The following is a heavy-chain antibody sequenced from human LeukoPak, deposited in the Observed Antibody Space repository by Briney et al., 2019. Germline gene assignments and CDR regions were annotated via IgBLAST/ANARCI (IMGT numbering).Heavy chain of an antibody. D-gene: IGHD3-22*01. CDR3: AKGHYDSSGLPHP. V-gene: IGHV3-30*18. Sequence: GGSLRLSCAASGFTFSSYWMHWVRQAPGKGLEWVAVMSYDGSNKYYADSVKGRFTISRDNSKNTLYLQMNSLRAEDTAVYYCAKGHYDSSGLPHPWGQGTLVTVSS. CDR2: MSYDGSNK. CDR1: GFTFSSYW. J-gene: IGHJ4*02.